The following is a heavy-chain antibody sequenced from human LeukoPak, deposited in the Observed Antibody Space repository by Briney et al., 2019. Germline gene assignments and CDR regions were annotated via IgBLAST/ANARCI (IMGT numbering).Heavy chain of an antibody. CDR1: GFTFSSYS. V-gene: IGHV3-48*01. CDR3: ARDGWFGDYNWFDP. J-gene: IGHJ5*02. D-gene: IGHD3-10*01. Sequence: GESLRLSCAASGFTFSSYSMNWVRQAPGKGLEWVSYISSASNTIYYADSVKGRFTISRDNAKNSLYLQMNSLRAEDTAMYYCARDGWFGDYNWFDPWGQGTLVAVSS. CDR2: ISSASNTI.